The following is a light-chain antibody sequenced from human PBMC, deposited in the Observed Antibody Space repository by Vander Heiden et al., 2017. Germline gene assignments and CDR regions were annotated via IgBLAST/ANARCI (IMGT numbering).Light chain of an antibody. V-gene: IGKV2-28*01. CDR3: MQALQTWT. CDR2: LGS. J-gene: IGKJ1*01. Sequence: DVLMTQSPPSLPVTPGEPASISCRSSQSLLHSNGYNYLDWYLQKPGQSPQLLIYLGSNRASGVPDRFSGSGSGTDFTLKISRVEAEDVGVYYCMQALQTWTFGQGTKVEIK. CDR1: QSLLHSNGYNY.